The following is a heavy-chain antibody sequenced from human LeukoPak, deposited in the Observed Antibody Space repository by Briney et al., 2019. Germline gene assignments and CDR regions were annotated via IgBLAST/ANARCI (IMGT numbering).Heavy chain of an antibody. CDR3: TTDPDYVWGSYNY. J-gene: IGHJ4*02. V-gene: IGHV3-15*01. CDR2: IKSKTDGGTT. Sequence: GGSLRLSCAASGFTFSNAWMSWVRQAPGKGLEWVGRIKSKTDGGTTDYAAPVKGRFTISRDDSKNTLYLQMNSPKTEDTAVYYCTTDPDYVWGSYNYWGQGTLVTVSS. D-gene: IGHD3-16*01. CDR1: GFTFSNAW.